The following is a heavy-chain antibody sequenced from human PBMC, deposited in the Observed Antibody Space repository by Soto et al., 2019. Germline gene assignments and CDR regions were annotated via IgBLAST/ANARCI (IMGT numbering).Heavy chain of an antibody. V-gene: IGHV1-2*04. Sequence: QVQLVQSGAEVKKPGASVKVSCKASGYTFTGYYMHWVRQAPGQGFEWMGWINPNSGGTNYAQKFQGWVTMTRNTAISPAYMELSRLRSDDTAVYYWGRGATIKGGGMDVWGQGTTVTVSS. J-gene: IGHJ6*02. D-gene: IGHD5-12*01. CDR3: GRGATIKGGGMDV. CDR1: GYTFTGYY. CDR2: INPNSGGT.